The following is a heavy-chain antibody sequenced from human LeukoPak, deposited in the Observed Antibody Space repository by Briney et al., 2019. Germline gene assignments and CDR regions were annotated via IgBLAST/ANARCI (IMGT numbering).Heavy chain of an antibody. CDR3: ARSGMDCSSTSCYLDAFDI. CDR2: ISSSSSTI. J-gene: IGHJ3*02. D-gene: IGHD2-2*01. CDR1: GFTFSSYS. Sequence: GGSLRLSCAASGFTFSSYSMNWVRQAPGKGLECVSYISSSSSTIYYADSVKGRFTISRDNAKNSLYLQMNSLRAEDTAVYYCARSGMDCSSTSCYLDAFDIWGQGTMVTVSS. V-gene: IGHV3-48*01.